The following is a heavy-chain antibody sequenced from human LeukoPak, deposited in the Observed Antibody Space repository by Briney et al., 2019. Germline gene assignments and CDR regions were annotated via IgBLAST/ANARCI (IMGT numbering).Heavy chain of an antibody. D-gene: IGHD3-10*01. J-gene: IGHJ4*02. CDR3: ASLARPTMVRGVFDY. Sequence: PSETLSLTCTVSGGSISSYYWSWIRQPPGKGLEWIGYIYYSGSTNCNPSLKSRVTISVDTSKNQFSLKLSSVTAADTAVYYCASLARPTMVRGVFDYWGQGTLVTVSS. V-gene: IGHV4-59*01. CDR2: IYYSGST. CDR1: GGSISSYY.